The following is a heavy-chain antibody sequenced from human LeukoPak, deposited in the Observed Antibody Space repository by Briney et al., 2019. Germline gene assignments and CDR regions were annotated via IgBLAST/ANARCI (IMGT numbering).Heavy chain of an antibody. D-gene: IGHD1-26*01. V-gene: IGHV3-23*01. CDR1: GFTFSSYT. Sequence: GGSLRLSCAASGFTFSSYTMSWVRQAPGKGLEWVSTITTSDGNTYYADSVKGRFTISRDSSKNTLYLQMNSLRAEDTAIYYCAKDGGTYSEYFQHWGQGTLVAVSS. J-gene: IGHJ1*01. CDR2: ITTSDGNT. CDR3: AKDGGTYSEYFQH.